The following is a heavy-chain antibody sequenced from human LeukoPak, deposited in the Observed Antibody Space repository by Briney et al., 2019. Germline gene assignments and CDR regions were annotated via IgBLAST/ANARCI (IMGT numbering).Heavy chain of an antibody. CDR2: IIPIFGIA. V-gene: IGHV1-69*13. CDR1: GGTFSSYA. Sequence: SVKVSCKASGGTFSSYAISWVRQAPGQGLEWMGGIIPIFGIANYAQKFQGRVTITADESTSTAYMELSSLRSEDTAVYYCARGSFGELFSWFDPWGQGTLVTVSS. D-gene: IGHD3-10*01. CDR3: ARGSFGELFSWFDP. J-gene: IGHJ5*02.